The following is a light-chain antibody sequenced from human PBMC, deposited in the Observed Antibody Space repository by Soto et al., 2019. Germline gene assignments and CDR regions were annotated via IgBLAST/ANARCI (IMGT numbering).Light chain of an antibody. CDR2: DVS. V-gene: IGLV2-14*01. CDR1: NSDVGGYNY. J-gene: IGLJ2*01. Sequence: QSALAQPASVSGAPGQSITISCTGTNSDVGGYNYVSWYQQHPGKAPKLMIYDVSNRPSGVSNRFSGSKSGNTASLTISGLQAEDEADYYCSSYTSSIHVVFGGGTKVTVL. CDR3: SSYTSSIHVV.